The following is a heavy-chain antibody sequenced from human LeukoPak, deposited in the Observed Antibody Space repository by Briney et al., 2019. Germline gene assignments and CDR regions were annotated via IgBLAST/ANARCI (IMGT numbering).Heavy chain of an antibody. CDR2: IRSKANSYAT. Sequence: GGSLRLSCAASGFTFSGSAMHWVRQASGKGLEWVGRIRSKANSYATAYAASVKGRFTISRDDSKNTAYLQMNSLKTEDTAVYYCTRLGPGIAVAGSDYWGQGALVTVSS. CDR1: GFTFSGSA. D-gene: IGHD6-19*01. CDR3: TRLGPGIAVAGSDY. J-gene: IGHJ4*02. V-gene: IGHV3-73*01.